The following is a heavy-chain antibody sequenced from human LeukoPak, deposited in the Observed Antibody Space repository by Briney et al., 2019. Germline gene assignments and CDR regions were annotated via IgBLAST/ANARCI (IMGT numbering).Heavy chain of an antibody. Sequence: SVKVSCKASGGTFSSYAITWVRQAPGQGLEWMGGIIPIFGTANYAQKFQGRVTITTDESTSTAYMELRSLRSDDTAVYYCARLYYDFWSGYSHYYYYMDVWGKGTTVTVSS. J-gene: IGHJ6*03. CDR3: ARLYYDFWSGYSHYYYYMDV. V-gene: IGHV1-69*05. CDR2: IIPIFGTA. CDR1: GGTFSSYA. D-gene: IGHD3-3*01.